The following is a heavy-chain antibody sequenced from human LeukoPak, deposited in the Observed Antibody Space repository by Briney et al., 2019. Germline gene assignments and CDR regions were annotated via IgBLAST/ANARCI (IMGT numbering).Heavy chain of an antibody. CDR1: GGTFSSYA. Sequence: SVKVSCKASGGTFSSYAISWVRQAPGQGLEWMGGIIPIFGTANYAQKFQGRVTITADESTSTAYMELGSLRSEDTAVYYCARDGVVVVPAATPKVKPNWYFDLWGRGTLVTVSS. CDR3: ARDGVVVVPAATPKVKPNWYFDL. D-gene: IGHD2-2*01. CDR2: IIPIFGTA. J-gene: IGHJ2*01. V-gene: IGHV1-69*13.